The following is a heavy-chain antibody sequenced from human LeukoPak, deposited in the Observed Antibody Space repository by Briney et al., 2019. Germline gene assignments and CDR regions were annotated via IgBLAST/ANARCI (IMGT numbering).Heavy chain of an antibody. V-gene: IGHV3-23*01. J-gene: IGHJ4*02. CDR3: AKDIYCGGDCYIRAGDS. Sequence: PGGSLRLSCAASGFTFSSYAMSWVRQAPGKGLEWVSAINDGVGRAFYAGAVRGRFTISRDNSQNTLYLQMNSLRAEDTAIYYCAKDIYCGGDCYIRAGDSWGQGTLVTVSS. CDR2: INDGVGRA. D-gene: IGHD2-21*02. CDR1: GFTFSSYA.